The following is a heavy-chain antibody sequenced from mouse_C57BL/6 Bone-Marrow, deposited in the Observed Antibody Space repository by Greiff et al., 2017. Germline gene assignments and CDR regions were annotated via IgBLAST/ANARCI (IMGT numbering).Heavy chain of an antibody. V-gene: IGHV5-4*01. J-gene: IGHJ3*01. Sequence: EVMLVESGGGLVKPGGSLKLSCAASGFTFSSYAMSWVRQTPEKRLEWVATISDGGSYTYYPDNVKGRFTISRDNAKNNLYLQMGHLKSEDTALYYCARDLNYGRAYWGQGTLVTVSA. CDR3: ARDLNYGRAY. D-gene: IGHD1-2*01. CDR2: ISDGGSYT. CDR1: GFTFSSYA.